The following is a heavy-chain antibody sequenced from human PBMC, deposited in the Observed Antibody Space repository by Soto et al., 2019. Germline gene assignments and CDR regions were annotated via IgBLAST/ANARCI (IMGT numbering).Heavy chain of an antibody. Sequence: SETLSLTCAVYGGSFSGYYWSWIRQPPGKGLEWIGEINHSGSTNYNPSLKSRVTISVDTSKNQFSLKLSSVTAADTAVYYCARGESSSRKYFDYWGQGTLVTVSS. V-gene: IGHV4-34*01. CDR1: GGSFSGYY. J-gene: IGHJ4*02. CDR3: ARGESSSRKYFDY. D-gene: IGHD6-13*01. CDR2: INHSGST.